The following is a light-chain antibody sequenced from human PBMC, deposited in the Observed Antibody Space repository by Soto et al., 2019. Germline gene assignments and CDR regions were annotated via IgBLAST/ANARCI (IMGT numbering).Light chain of an antibody. J-gene: IGLJ2*01. Sequence: QSVLTQPPSASGTPGQRVTISCSGSSSNIGSNTVNWYQQLPVTAPKLLIYSNNQRPSGVPDRFSGSKSGTSASLAISGLQSEDEADYYCAAWDDSLNALVFGGGTKLTVL. CDR3: AAWDDSLNALV. CDR2: SNN. V-gene: IGLV1-44*01. CDR1: SSNIGSNT.